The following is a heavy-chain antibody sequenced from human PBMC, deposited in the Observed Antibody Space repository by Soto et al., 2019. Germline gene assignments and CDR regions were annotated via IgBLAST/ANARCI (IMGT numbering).Heavy chain of an antibody. CDR1: GFTFSDSG. D-gene: IGHD6-6*01. Sequence: QVQLVESGGGVVQPGGSLRLSCATSGFTFSDSGMHWVRQAPGKGLEWVAVIWSDGSDKSYADSVEGRFTISRDNSKNNLYLQMNNLRAEDRAVYYCGRRNRFSSSAGWGGGFDYWGQGTLVTVSS. V-gene: IGHV3-33*01. CDR3: GRRNRFSSSAGWGGGFDY. CDR2: IWSDGSDK. J-gene: IGHJ4*02.